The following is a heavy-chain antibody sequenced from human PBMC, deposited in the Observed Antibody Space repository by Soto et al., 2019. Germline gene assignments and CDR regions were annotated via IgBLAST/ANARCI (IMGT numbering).Heavy chain of an antibody. J-gene: IGHJ5*02. CDR2: IFYHGSS. V-gene: IGHV4-39*01. Sequence: SETLSLTCTVSGDSIISSDFYWGWVRQPPGKGLEWIGSIFYHGSSYYTPSLKSRVTMSVDTSKNQFSLRLRSVTAADTALYFCARHSLALRKNNWFDPWGQGIMVTVSS. CDR1: GDSIISSDFY. D-gene: IGHD3-3*02. CDR3: ARHSLALRKNNWFDP.